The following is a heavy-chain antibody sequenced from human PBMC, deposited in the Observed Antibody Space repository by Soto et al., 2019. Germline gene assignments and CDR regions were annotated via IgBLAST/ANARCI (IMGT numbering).Heavy chain of an antibody. CDR2: ISGSGGST. J-gene: IGHJ5*02. CDR1: GFTFSNYA. V-gene: IGHV3-23*01. D-gene: IGHD3-10*01. Sequence: PGGSLRLSCAASGFTFSNYAMSWVRQAPGEGLEWVSTISGSGGSTYYAASVKGRFTISRDNSKNTLYLQMDSLRAEDTAFYYCANCYGSGSRNWFDPWGQGTLVPSPQ. CDR3: ANCYGSGSRNWFDP.